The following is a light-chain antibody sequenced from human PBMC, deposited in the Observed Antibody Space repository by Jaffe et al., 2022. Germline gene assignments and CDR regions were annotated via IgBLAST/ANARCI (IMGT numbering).Light chain of an antibody. CDR3: QSYDSSLSAPAMV. CDR2: GDS. J-gene: IGLJ2*01. CDR1: RSNIGANYG. Sequence: QSVLTQPPSVSAAPGQRVTISCTGSRSNIGANYGVHWYQQLPGTAPKLLIHGDSNRPSGVPDRFSGSKSGTSASLAITGLQAEDEADYYCQSYDSSLSAPAMVFGGGTKLTVL. V-gene: IGLV1-40*01.